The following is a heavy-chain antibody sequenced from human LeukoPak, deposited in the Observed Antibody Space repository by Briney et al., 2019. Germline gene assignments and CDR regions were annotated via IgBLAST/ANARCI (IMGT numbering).Heavy chain of an antibody. J-gene: IGHJ3*02. Sequence: ASVKVSCKASGGTFSSYAISWVRQAPGQGLEWMGGIIPIFGTANYAQKFQGRVTITADESTSTAYMELSSLRSEDTAVYYCARGSRPGVVNHDAFDIWGQGTMVTVSS. CDR3: ARGSRPGVVNHDAFDI. CDR1: GGTFSSYA. CDR2: IIPIFGTA. D-gene: IGHD3-3*01. V-gene: IGHV1-69*13.